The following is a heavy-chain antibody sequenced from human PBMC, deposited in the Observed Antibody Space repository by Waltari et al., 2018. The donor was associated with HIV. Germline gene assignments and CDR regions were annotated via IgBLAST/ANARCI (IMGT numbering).Heavy chain of an antibody. V-gene: IGHV4-38-2*02. Sequence: QVQLQESGPGLVKPSGPLSPTGAVPVYSSTRVSFWGWNRQPPGKALEWIGSMFHNGSTYYNPSLKSRVTISVDTSKNQFSLKLSSVTSADTAIYYCAREWGTLMVAWFDPWGQGTLVTVSS. CDR2: MFHNGST. CDR3: AREWGTLMVAWFDP. CDR1: VYSSTRVSF. D-gene: IGHD3-10*01. J-gene: IGHJ5*02.